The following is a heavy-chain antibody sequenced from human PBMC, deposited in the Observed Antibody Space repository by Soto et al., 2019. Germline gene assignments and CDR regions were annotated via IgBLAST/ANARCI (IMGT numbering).Heavy chain of an antibody. J-gene: IGHJ4*02. CDR2: IYYSGST. V-gene: IGHV4-59*01. CDR3: ARVIQYEYTSGSSACYFYE. CDR1: GGSISSYY. Sequence: SEPLPLTCTVSGGSISSYYWTWIRQPPGKGLEWIGHIYYSGSTSYNPSLKSRVSISVNTSKKEFSLKLSSVNAADTAVYYCARVIQYEYTSGSSACYFYEWGQRRLVTV. D-gene: IGHD6-19*01.